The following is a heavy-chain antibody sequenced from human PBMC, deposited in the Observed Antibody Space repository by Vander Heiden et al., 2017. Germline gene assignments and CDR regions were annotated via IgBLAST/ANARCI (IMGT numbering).Heavy chain of an antibody. D-gene: IGHD2-2*01. V-gene: IGHV3-21*01. CDR1: GSTFSNYN. J-gene: IGHJ6*02. CDR2: ISRSSRYI. Sequence: EVQLVESGGGLVKPGGSLRLSCEASGSTFSNYNMNWVRQAPGKGLEWVSSISRSSRYIYYADSVKGRFTISRDNAKNSLYLQMNSLRAEDTAVYFCAREGRVVPAANMDVWCQGTTVTVSS. CDR3: AREGRVVPAANMDV.